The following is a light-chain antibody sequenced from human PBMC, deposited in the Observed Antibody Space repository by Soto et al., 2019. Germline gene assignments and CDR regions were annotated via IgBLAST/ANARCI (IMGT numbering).Light chain of an antibody. Sequence: QSALIQPASVSGSPGQSITISCTGTSSDVGGYNYVSWYQQHPGKAPKLMLYDVSNRPSGVSNRFSGSKSGNTASLTISGLQAEDEADYYCSSYTSTSTVIFGGGTKLTVL. J-gene: IGLJ2*01. CDR3: SSYTSTSTVI. V-gene: IGLV2-14*01. CDR2: DVS. CDR1: SSDVGGYNY.